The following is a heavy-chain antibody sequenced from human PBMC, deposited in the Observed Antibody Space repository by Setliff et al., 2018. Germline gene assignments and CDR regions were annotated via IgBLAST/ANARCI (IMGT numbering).Heavy chain of an antibody. CDR3: AKDRVPDNKWDFDY. V-gene: IGHV3-23*01. CDR1: GFTFGAYT. J-gene: IGHJ4*02. Sequence: LSLSCVASGFTFGAYTLTWVRQAPGKGLEFVSGVDQGANTYYGDSVKGRFTISRDNSQNTVYLQMNSLRVEDTAIYFCAKDRVPDNKWDFDYWGQGILVTVSS. D-gene: IGHD2-8*01. CDR2: VDQGANT.